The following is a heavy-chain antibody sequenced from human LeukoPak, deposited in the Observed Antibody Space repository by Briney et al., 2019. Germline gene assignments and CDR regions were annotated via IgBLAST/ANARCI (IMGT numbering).Heavy chain of an antibody. CDR1: GGTFISYT. CDR3: ARGAVAWYYGMDV. V-gene: IGHV1-69*10. D-gene: IGHD6-19*01. J-gene: IGHJ6*02. Sequence: ASVKVSCKASGGTFISYTISWVRQAPGQGLEWMGRIIPILGIANYAQKFQGRVTITADKSTSTAYMELSSLRSEDTAVYYCARGAVAWYYGMDVWGQGTTVTVSS. CDR2: IIPILGIA.